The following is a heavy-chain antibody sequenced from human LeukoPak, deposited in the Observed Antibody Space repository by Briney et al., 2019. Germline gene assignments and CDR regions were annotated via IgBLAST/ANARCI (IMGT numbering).Heavy chain of an antibody. V-gene: IGHV3-23*01. CDR2: ISGSGSST. CDR3: AKDVIDCSSTSCYSWFDP. CDR1: GFTFSSYA. D-gene: IGHD2-2*01. J-gene: IGHJ5*02. Sequence: GGSLRLSCAASGFTFSSYAMSWVRQAPGKGLEWLSSISGSGSSTYYADSVKGRFTISRDNSKNTLYLQMNSLRAEDTAVYYCAKDVIDCSSTSCYSWFDPWGQGTLVTVSS.